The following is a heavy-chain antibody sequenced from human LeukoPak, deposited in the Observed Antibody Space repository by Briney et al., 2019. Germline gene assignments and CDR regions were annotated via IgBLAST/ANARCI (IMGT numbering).Heavy chain of an antibody. CDR3: ARHPYQLLWLSWFDP. J-gene: IGHJ5*02. Sequence: PSETLSLTCTVSGGSSSSSRYYWGWIRQPPGKGLEWIGSIYYSGSTYYNPSLKSRVTISVDTSKNQFSLKLSPVTATDTAVYYCARHPYQLLWLSWFDPWGQGTLVTVSS. D-gene: IGHD2-2*01. V-gene: IGHV4-39*01. CDR1: GGSSSSSRYY. CDR2: IYYSGST.